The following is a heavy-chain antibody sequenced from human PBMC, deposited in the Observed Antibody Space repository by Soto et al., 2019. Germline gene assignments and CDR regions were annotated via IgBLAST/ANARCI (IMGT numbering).Heavy chain of an antibody. CDR3: ARAPIEARLLGPDYYYYGMDV. D-gene: IGHD6-6*01. Sequence: QVQLVQSGAEVKKPGSSVKVSCKASGGTFSSYAISWVRQAPGQGLEWMGGIIPIFGTANYAQKFQGRVTITADESMSTAYMELSSLRSEDTAVYYCARAPIEARLLGPDYYYYGMDVWGQGTTVTVSS. J-gene: IGHJ6*02. CDR2: IIPIFGTA. V-gene: IGHV1-69*01. CDR1: GGTFSSYA.